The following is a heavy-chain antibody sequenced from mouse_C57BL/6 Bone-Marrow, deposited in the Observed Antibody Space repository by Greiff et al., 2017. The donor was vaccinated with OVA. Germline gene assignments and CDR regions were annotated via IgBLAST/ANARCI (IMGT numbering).Heavy chain of an antibody. CDR3: TEGLGRYFDV. D-gene: IGHD3-3*01. Sequence: EVQLQQSGAELVRPGASVKLSCTASGFTIKDDYMHWVKQRPEQGLEWIGWIDPENGDTEYASKFQGKATITADTSSNTAYLQLSSLTSEDTAVYYCTEGLGRYFDVWGTRTTVTVSS. CDR1: GFTIKDDY. CDR2: IDPENGDT. V-gene: IGHV14-4*01. J-gene: IGHJ1*03.